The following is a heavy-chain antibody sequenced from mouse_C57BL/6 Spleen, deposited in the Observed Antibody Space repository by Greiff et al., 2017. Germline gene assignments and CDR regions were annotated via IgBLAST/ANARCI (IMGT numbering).Heavy chain of an antibody. CDR3: ASYDFYAMDY. CDR2: IRNKANGYPT. Sequence: EVMLVESGGGLVQPGGSLSLSCAASGFTFTDYYMSWVRQPPGKALEWLGFIRNKANGYPTEYSASVKGRFTISRDNSQSILYLQMNALRAEDSAIYYCASYDFYAMDYWGQGTSVTVSS. V-gene: IGHV7-3*01. CDR1: GFTFTDYY. J-gene: IGHJ4*01.